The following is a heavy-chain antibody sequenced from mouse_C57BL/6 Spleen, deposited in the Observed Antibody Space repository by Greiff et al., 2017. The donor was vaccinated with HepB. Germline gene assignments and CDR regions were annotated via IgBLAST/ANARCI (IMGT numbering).Heavy chain of an antibody. V-gene: IGHV14-4*01. CDR3: ICLRQGYYYAMDY. CDR2: IDPENGDT. D-gene: IGHD2-12*01. CDR1: GFNIKDDY. Sequence: EVQLQQSGAELVRPGASVKLSCTASGFNIKDDYMHWVKQRPEQGLEWIGWIDPENGDTEYASKFQGKATITADISSNTAYLQLSSLTSEDTAVYYCICLRQGYYYAMDYWGQGTSVTVSS. J-gene: IGHJ4*01.